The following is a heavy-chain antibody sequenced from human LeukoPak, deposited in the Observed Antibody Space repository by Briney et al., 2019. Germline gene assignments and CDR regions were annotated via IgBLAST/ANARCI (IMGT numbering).Heavy chain of an antibody. V-gene: IGHV3-11*04. Sequence: PGGSLRLSCAASGFTFTDYYMSWIRQAPGKGLEWVSYISSSAGTIYYADSVKGRFTISRDNAKNSLYLQVNSLRAEDTAVYYCARDLGSGCFDYWGQGTLVTVSS. CDR2: ISSSAGTI. D-gene: IGHD6-19*01. CDR3: ARDLGSGCFDY. J-gene: IGHJ4*02. CDR1: GFTFTDYY.